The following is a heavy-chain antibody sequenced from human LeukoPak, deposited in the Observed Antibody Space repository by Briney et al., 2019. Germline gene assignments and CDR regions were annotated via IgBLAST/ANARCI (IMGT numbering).Heavy chain of an antibody. D-gene: IGHD3-22*01. CDR3: ARGRGFYDSSAYYRFDY. J-gene: IGHJ4*02. Sequence: ASVKVSCKASGYTFTRYGISGLRQAPGRGLEWLGWTSAHNGKTNYAQKFQDRVTMNPDTSNQAAYMELRSLRSDDTAVYYCARGRGFYDSSAYYRFDYWGQGTLVTVSS. V-gene: IGHV1-18*01. CDR1: GYTFTRYG. CDR2: TSAHNGKT.